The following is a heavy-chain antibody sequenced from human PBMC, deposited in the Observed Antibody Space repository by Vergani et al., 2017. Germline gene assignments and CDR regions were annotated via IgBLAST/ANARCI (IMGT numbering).Heavy chain of an antibody. CDR1: GFTFSSYG. D-gene: IGHD1-26*01. V-gene: IGHV3-33*01. CDR3: ARGGYGGYFGYWGHPDGGYFDY. J-gene: IGHJ4*02. CDR2: IWYDGSNK. Sequence: QVQLVESGGGVVQPGRSLRLSCAASGFTFSSYGMHWVRQAPGKGLEWVSVIWYDGSNKYYADSVKGRFTISRDNSKNTLYRQRNSLRAEDTAVYYCARGGYGGYFGYWGHPDGGYFDYWGQGTLVTVSS.